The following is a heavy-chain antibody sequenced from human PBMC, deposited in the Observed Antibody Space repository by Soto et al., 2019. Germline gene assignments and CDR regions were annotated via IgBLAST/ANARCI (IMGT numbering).Heavy chain of an antibody. V-gene: IGHV1-46*01. CDR1: GYTFTNYY. J-gene: IGHJ4*02. CDR3: ARSDNDY. CDR2: IHPDGGHT. Sequence: QVQLVQSGAEVKKPGASVKVSCKASGYTFTNYYVQWVRQAPGQGLEWLGVIHPDGGHTTYSQKFQERCTMTRDTFTSTVYMELSSLRSEGTAVYYCARSDNDYWGQGTLVTVSS.